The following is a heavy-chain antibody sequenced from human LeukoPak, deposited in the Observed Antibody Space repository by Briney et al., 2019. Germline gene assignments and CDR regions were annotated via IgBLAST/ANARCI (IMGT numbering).Heavy chain of an antibody. CDR3: ARTNKHGGYCSSTSCYGRYYYYGMDV. Sequence: SETLSLTCAVYGGSFSGYYWSWIRQPPGKGLEWIGEIDHSGSTNYNPSLKSRVTISVDTSKNQFSLKLSSVTAADTAVYYCARTNKHGGYCSSTSCYGRYYYYGMDVWGQGTTVTVSS. V-gene: IGHV4-34*01. CDR2: IDHSGST. CDR1: GGSFSGYY. D-gene: IGHD2-2*01. J-gene: IGHJ6*02.